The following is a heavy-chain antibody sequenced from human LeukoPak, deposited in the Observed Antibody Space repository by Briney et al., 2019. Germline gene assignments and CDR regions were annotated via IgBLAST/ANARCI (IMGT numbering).Heavy chain of an antibody. CDR3: ARDQEGFDY. CDR1: GYTFTSNY. CDR2: IYPRDGST. V-gene: IGHV1-46*01. Sequence: ASVKVSCKASGYTFTSNYIHWVRQAPGQGLEWMGMIYPRDGSTSYAQKFQGRVTVTRDTSTSTVHMELGGPRSEDTAVYYCARDQEGFDYWGQGTLVTVSS. J-gene: IGHJ4*02.